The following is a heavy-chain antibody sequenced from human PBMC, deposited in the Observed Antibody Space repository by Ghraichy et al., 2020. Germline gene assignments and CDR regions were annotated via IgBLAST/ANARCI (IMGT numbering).Heavy chain of an antibody. D-gene: IGHD5-12*01. CDR1: GFTFSDNW. CDR2: INADGSWT. Sequence: GESLNISCVVSGFTFSDNWLHWFRQAPGTGLVWVSRINADGSWTSYADSVKGRFTISRDNAKNTLYLEMNSLRVEDTAMYYCARDRYSAADFWGQGTLVTVSS. V-gene: IGHV3-74*01. J-gene: IGHJ4*02. CDR3: ARDRYSAADF.